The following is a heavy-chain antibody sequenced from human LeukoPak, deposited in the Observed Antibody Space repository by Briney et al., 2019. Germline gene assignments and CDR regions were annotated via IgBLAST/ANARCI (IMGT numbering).Heavy chain of an antibody. CDR2: ISASGSSI. Sequence: TGGPLRLSCAASGFTFSSYEMNWVPQAPGKGLEWVSYISASGSSIYYAGSVKGRFTISRDNAKNLLYLQMNSLRAEDTAVYYCARDRGTTMVRSFGIWGQGTMVTVSS. CDR3: ARDRGTTMVRSFGI. V-gene: IGHV3-48*03. CDR1: GFTFSSYE. J-gene: IGHJ3*02. D-gene: IGHD4/OR15-4a*01.